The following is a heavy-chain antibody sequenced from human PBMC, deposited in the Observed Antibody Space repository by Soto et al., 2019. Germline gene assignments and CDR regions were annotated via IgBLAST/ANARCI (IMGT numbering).Heavy chain of an antibody. CDR2: IYHFGST. CDR1: GGSISSGGYS. Sequence: TLSLTCAVAGGSISSGGYSWSWIRQPPGKGLEWIGYIYHFGSTYYNPSLKSRVTISVDRSKNQFSLKLNSVTAADTAVYYCASRANYGDYIAYSGQGTLVTVSS. V-gene: IGHV4-30-2*01. D-gene: IGHD4-17*01. CDR3: ASRANYGDYIAY. J-gene: IGHJ4*02.